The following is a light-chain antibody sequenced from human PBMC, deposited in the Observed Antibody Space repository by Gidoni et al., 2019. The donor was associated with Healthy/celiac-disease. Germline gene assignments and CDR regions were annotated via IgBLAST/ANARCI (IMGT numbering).Light chain of an antibody. Sequence: QSALTQHASVSGSPGQSIPISCTGTSSDVWSYNLVSWYQQHPGKAPKLMIYEGRKRPSGVSNRFSGSKSCNTASLTISGLQAEDEADYYCCSYAGSSTFVVFGGGTKLTVL. V-gene: IGLV2-23*03. CDR1: SSDVWSYNL. J-gene: IGLJ2*01. CDR3: CSYAGSSTFVV. CDR2: EGR.